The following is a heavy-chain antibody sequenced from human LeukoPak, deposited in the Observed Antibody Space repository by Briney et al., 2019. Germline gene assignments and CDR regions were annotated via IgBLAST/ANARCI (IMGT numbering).Heavy chain of an antibody. CDR2: INSDGSST. CDR1: GFTFGSYW. D-gene: IGHD1-26*01. Sequence: GGSLRLSCAASGFTFGSYWMHWVRQAPGKGLVWVSRINSDGSSTSYADSVKGRFTISRDNAKNTLYLQMNSLRAEDTAVYYCARGAGYSGSYYPYYFDYWGQGTLVTVCS. J-gene: IGHJ4*02. CDR3: ARGAGYSGSYYPYYFDY. V-gene: IGHV3-74*01.